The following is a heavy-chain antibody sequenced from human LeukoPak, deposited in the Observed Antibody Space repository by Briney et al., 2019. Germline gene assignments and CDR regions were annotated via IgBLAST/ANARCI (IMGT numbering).Heavy chain of an antibody. CDR1: RFTFSNAW. J-gene: IGHJ5*02. D-gene: IGHD5-24*01. CDR3: ATRISRDGYNWAYDP. Sequence: PVGSLRLSSATSRFTFSNAWTYWVPHTPGGRREWVSRIKSETDGETTDYAAPVKGRFTISRADSKTTLSLLMNSLKTADTAPYSCATRISRDGYNWAYDPWGDGTLVTASS. V-gene: IGHV3-15*01. CDR2: IKSETDGETT.